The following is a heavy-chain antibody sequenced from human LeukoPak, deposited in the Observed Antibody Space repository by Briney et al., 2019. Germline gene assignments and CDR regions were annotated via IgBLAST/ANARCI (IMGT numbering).Heavy chain of an antibody. V-gene: IGHV1-8*02. CDR3: ARGREEVAVAGGYDY. CDR2: MNPNSGNT. D-gene: IGHD6-19*01. CDR1: GGTFSSYD. Sequence: ASVKVSCKASGGTFSSYDINWVRQATGQGLEWMGWMNPNSGNTGYAQKFQGRVTMTRNTSISTAYMELSSLRSEDTAVYYCARGREEVAVAGGYDYWGQGTLVTVSS. J-gene: IGHJ4*02.